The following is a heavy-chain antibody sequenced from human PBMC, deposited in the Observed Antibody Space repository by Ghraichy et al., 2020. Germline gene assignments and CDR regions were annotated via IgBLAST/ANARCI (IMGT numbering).Heavy chain of an antibody. V-gene: IGHV4-61*01. CDR1: GGSVSSGIYY. Sequence: SETLSLTCTVSGGSVSSGIYYWSWIRQPPGKGLEWIGYISYSGSTNYNPSLQSRVTISVDTSKNQFSLKLNSVTAADTAFYYCARAFGDIVVVPAYYYGLDAWGQGTTVTVAS. CDR2: ISYSGST. J-gene: IGHJ6*02. D-gene: IGHD2-2*01. CDR3: ARAFGDIVVVPAYYYGLDA.